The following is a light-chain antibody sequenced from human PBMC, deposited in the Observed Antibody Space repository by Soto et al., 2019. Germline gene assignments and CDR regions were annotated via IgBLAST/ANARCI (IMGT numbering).Light chain of an antibody. J-gene: IGLJ2*01. CDR1: SGHSSYA. CDR3: QTWGTDIVV. CDR2: LNSDGSH. V-gene: IGLV4-69*01. Sequence: QPVLTQSPSASASLGASVKLTCTLSSGHSSYAIAWHQQQPEKGPRYLMKLNSDGSHSKGDGIPDRFSGSSSGAERYLTSPSLQSEDEADYYCQTWGTDIVVFGGGTKLTVL.